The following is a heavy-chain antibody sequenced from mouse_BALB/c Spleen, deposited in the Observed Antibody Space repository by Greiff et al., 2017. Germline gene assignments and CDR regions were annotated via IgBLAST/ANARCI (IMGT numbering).Heavy chain of an antibody. Sequence: DVQLVESGGGLVQPGGSRKLSCAASGFTFSSFGMHWVRQAPEKGLEWVAYISSGSSTIYYADTVKGRFTNSRDNPKNTLFLQITSLRSEDTAMYYCAKEGDYYGSSHYAMGYWGQGTSVTVTS. D-gene: IGHD1-1*01. CDR3: AKEGDYYGSSHYAMGY. CDR2: ISSGSSTI. CDR1: GFTFSSFG. V-gene: IGHV5-17*02. J-gene: IGHJ4*01.